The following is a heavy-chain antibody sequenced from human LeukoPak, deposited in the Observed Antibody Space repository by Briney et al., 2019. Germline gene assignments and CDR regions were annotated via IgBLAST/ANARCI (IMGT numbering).Heavy chain of an antibody. CDR2: INPNSGGT. J-gene: IGHJ5*02. CDR1: GYTFTGYY. CDR3: ARDQEKLLVVAASDWFYP. D-gene: IGHD2-15*01. Sequence: LAASVEVSCEASGYTFTGYYMHWVRQAPGQGLEWMGWINPNSGGTNYAQKFQGRVTMTRDTSISTAYMELSRLRSDDTAVYYCARDQEKLLVVAASDWFYPWGQGTLVTVSS. V-gene: IGHV1-2*02.